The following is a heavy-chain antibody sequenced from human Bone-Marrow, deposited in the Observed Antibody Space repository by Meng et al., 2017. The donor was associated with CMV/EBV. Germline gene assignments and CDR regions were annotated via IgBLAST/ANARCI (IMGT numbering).Heavy chain of an antibody. Sequence: GESLKISCAASGFTFSSYSMNWARQAPGKGLEWVSSISSSSSYIYYADSVKGRFTISRDNAKNSLYLQMNSLRAEDTAVYYCARDSSRYDFWSGPNWFDPWGQGTLVTVSS. CDR3: ARDSSRYDFWSGPNWFDP. J-gene: IGHJ5*02. V-gene: IGHV3-21*01. CDR2: ISSSSSYI. D-gene: IGHD3-3*01. CDR1: GFTFSSYS.